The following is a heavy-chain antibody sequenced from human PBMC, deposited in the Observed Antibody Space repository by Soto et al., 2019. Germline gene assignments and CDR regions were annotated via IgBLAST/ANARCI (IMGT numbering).Heavy chain of an antibody. Sequence: QVRLQESGPGLVKPSETLSLTCTVSGGSITSITNHYCSWIRQPPGKGLGWIGYISYSRHTSYNPSLKCPVLLSVATSTNQVSLNLPSVTAADPAVYYSATPGFGTLHGLVDVWGQGTTVTVSS. CDR1: GGSITSITNHY. D-gene: IGHD3-16*01. CDR3: ATPGFGTLHGLVDV. J-gene: IGHJ6*02. CDR2: ISYSRHT. V-gene: IGHV4-59*08.